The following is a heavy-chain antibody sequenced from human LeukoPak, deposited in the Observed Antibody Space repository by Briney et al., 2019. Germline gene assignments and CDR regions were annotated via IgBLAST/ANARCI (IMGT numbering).Heavy chain of an antibody. D-gene: IGHD3-22*01. V-gene: IGHV1-69*05. CDR2: IIPISGTA. CDR3: ARGLRYYYDSSGYYYDGSQDAFDI. Sequence: SVKVSCKASGGTLSSYAISWVRQAPGQGLEWMGRIIPISGTANYAQKFQGRVTITTDESTSTAYMELSSLRSEDTAVYYCARGLRYYYDSSGYYYDGSQDAFDIWGQGTMVTVSS. CDR1: GGTLSSYA. J-gene: IGHJ3*02.